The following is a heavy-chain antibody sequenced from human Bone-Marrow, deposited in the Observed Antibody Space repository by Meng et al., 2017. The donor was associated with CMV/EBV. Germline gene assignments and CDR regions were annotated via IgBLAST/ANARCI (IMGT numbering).Heavy chain of an antibody. CDR1: GYTFIGYY. V-gene: IGHV1-2*06. CDR3: TRGATLYTTSSFDF. D-gene: IGHD1-26*01. Sequence: KASGYTFIGYYMHWVRQAPGQGFEWMGRINPNSGDTNYAQKFKGKVTMTRDTSLSTAYMELDRLKSDDASVYFCTRGATLYTTSSFDFWGQGTLVTVSS. J-gene: IGHJ4*02. CDR2: INPNSGDT.